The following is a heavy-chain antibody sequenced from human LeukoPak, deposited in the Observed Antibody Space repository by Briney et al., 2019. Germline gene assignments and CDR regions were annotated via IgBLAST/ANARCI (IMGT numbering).Heavy chain of an antibody. V-gene: IGHV4-59*01. D-gene: IGHD6-19*01. Sequence: PSETLSLTCTVSGGSISSYYWSWIRQPPGKGLEWIGYIYYSGSTNYNPSLKSRVTISVDTSKNQFSLKLRSVTAADTAVYYCARDSSGWYYFDYWGQGTLVTVSS. J-gene: IGHJ4*02. CDR2: IYYSGST. CDR1: GGSISSYY. CDR3: ARDSSGWYYFDY.